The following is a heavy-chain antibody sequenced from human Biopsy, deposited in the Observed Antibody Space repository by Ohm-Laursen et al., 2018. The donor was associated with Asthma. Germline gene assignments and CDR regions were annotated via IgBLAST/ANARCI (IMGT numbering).Heavy chain of an antibody. J-gene: IGHJ6*02. D-gene: IGHD2-2*01. CDR3: ARDGVVPDAMYYHYYYGLDV. CDR1: GFNFTTYA. V-gene: IGHV3-23*01. Sequence: GSLRLSCAASGFNFTTYAIAWIRQAPGRGLEWISAISGSGRSAYYADSVKGQFTISRDNAKNTVYLQMNSLRVEDTAVYYCARDGVVPDAMYYHYYYGLDVWGQGTTVTVSS. CDR2: ISGSGRSA.